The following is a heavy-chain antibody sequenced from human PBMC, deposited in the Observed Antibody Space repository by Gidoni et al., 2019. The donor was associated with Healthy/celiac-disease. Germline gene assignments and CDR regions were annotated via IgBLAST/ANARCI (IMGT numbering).Heavy chain of an antibody. CDR2: ISSSSSTI. J-gene: IGHJ4*02. CDR1: VFTFSSYS. D-gene: IGHD4-17*01. Sequence: EVQLVESGGGLVQPGGSLRLSCAASVFTFSSYSMNWVRQAPGKGLEWVSYISSSSSTIYYADSVKGRFTISRDNAKNSLYLQMNSLRDEDTAVYYCARAKDGDYLLEDYWGQGTLVTVSS. CDR3: ARAKDGDYLLEDY. V-gene: IGHV3-48*02.